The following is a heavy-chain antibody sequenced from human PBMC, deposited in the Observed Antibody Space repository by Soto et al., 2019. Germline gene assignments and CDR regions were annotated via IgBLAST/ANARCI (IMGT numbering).Heavy chain of an antibody. CDR3: ARDRFVVVVAATFDY. CDR2: ISAYNGNT. J-gene: IGHJ4*02. V-gene: IGHV1-18*01. D-gene: IGHD2-15*01. Sequence: ASVKVSCKASGYTFTSYGISWVRQAPGQGLEWMGWISAYNGNTNYAQKLQGRVTMTTDTSTSTAYMELRSLRSDDTAVYYCARDRFVVVVAATFDYWGQGTLVTVSS. CDR1: GYTFTSYG.